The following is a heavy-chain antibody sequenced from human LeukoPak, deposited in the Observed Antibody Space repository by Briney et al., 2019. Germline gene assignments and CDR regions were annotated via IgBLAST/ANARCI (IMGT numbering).Heavy chain of an antibody. CDR1: GGSISSYY. D-gene: IGHD2-15*01. V-gene: IGHV4-4*09. Sequence: SETLSLTCTVSGGSISSYYWSWIRQPPGKGLEWIGYIYTSGSTNYNPSLKSRVTISVDTSKNQFSLKLSSVTAADTAVYYCATHGLYCSGGSCYSDDYYYYMDVWGKGTTVTVSS. CDR2: IYTSGST. J-gene: IGHJ6*03. CDR3: ATHGLYCSGGSCYSDDYYYYMDV.